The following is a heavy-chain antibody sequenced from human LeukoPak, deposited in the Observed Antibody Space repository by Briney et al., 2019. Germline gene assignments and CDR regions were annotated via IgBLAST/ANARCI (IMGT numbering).Heavy chain of an antibody. J-gene: IGHJ4*02. V-gene: IGHV1-24*01. CDR3: ATGGYSGYDLLAWDY. D-gene: IGHD5-12*01. Sequence: ASVKVSCKVSGYTLTELSIHWVRQALGKGLEWMGGFDPEDGETIYAQKFQGRVTMTEDTSTDTAYMELSSLRSEDTAVYYCATGGYSGYDLLAWDYWGQGTLVTVSS. CDR1: GYTLTELS. CDR2: FDPEDGET.